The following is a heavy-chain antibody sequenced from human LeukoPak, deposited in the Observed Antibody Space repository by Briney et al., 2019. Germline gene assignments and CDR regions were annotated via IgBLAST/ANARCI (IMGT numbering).Heavy chain of an antibody. D-gene: IGHD3-3*01. J-gene: IGHJ6*03. Sequence: PSETLSLTCTVSGGSISSSSYYWGWIRQPPGKGLEWIGSIYYSGSTYYNPSLKSRVTISVDTSKNQFSLKLSSVTAADTAVYYCARVQGTRIPSGYGDYYYYMDVWGKGTTVTVSS. CDR2: IYYSGST. CDR1: GGSISSSSYY. V-gene: IGHV4-39*07. CDR3: ARVQGTRIPSGYGDYYYYMDV.